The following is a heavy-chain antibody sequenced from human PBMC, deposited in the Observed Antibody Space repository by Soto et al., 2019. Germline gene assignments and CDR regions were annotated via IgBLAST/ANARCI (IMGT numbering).Heavy chain of an antibody. CDR2: INAGNGNT. D-gene: IGHD6-6*01. J-gene: IGHJ3*02. V-gene: IGHV1-3*01. Sequence: ASVKVSCKASGYTFTSYAMHWVRQAPGQRLEWMGWINAGNGNTKYSQKFQGRVTMTRNTSISTAYMELSSLRSEDTAVYYCARGSHSSSASRLFRDAFDIWGQGTMVTVSS. CDR1: GYTFTSYA. CDR3: ARGSHSSSASRLFRDAFDI.